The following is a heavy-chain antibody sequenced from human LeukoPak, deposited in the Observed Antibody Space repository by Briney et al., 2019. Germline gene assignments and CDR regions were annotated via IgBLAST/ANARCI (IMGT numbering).Heavy chain of an antibody. CDR3: ARGGGFYRPLDY. V-gene: IGHV4-4*02. J-gene: IGHJ4*02. CDR1: GGSIRASNW. D-gene: IGHD2/OR15-2a*01. Sequence: SGTLSLTCDVSGGSIRASNWWTWIGHPPGGAREWIGEVHLNGGPHYSPSLQRRVTISADVSENNTSLRLTPLPAAATPVYYCARGGGFYRPLDYSGPRTLVIASS. CDR2: VHLNGGP.